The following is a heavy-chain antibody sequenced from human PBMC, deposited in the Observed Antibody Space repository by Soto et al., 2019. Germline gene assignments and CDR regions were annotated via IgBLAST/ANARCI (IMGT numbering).Heavy chain of an antibody. D-gene: IGHD3-10*01. J-gene: IGHJ4*02. CDR1: GGSFSGYY. V-gene: IGHV4-34*01. CDR3: ARGYYYASGGSFNDFPDY. Sequence: PSETLSLTCAVYGGSFSGYYWSWIRQPPGKGLEWIGEINHSGSTNYNPSLKSRLTISVDTSKNQFSLKMRSVTAADTAVYYCARGYYYASGGSFNDFPDYWGQGTLVTVSS. CDR2: INHSGST.